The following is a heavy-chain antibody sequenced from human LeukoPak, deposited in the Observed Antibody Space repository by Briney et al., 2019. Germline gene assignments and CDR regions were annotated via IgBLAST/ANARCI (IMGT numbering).Heavy chain of an antibody. Sequence: PETLSLTCAVYGGSFSGYYWSWIRQPPGKGLEWIGEINHSGSTNYNPSLKSRVTTSVDTSKSQFSLKLSSVTAADTAVYYCARAPSITGNTSPAAGAFDIWGQGTMVTVSP. CDR2: INHSGST. CDR1: GGSFSGYY. J-gene: IGHJ3*02. D-gene: IGHD1-7*01. V-gene: IGHV4-34*01. CDR3: ARAPSITGNTSPAAGAFDI.